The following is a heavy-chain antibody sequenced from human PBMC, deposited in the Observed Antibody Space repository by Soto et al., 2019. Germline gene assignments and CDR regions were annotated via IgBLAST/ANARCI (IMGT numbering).Heavy chain of an antibody. D-gene: IGHD1-26*01. J-gene: IGHJ3*02. CDR1: GFSFSKYT. V-gene: IGHV5-51*01. Sequence: PGESLKISCEGSGFSFSKYTVGWVRQIPGKGLEWMGIIHPGDSDTRYSPSFQGQVTISADKSISTAYLQWSSLKASDTAMYYCARQFHRRDSGSPRVVRAFDIWGQGTMVTVSS. CDR3: ARQFHRRDSGSPRVVRAFDI. CDR2: IHPGDSDT.